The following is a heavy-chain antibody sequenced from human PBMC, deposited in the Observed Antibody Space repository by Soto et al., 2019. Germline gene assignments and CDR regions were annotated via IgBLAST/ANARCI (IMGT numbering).Heavy chain of an antibody. CDR1: GYNLTTYS. CDR3: ARGNSGAFDI. D-gene: IGHD6-19*01. Sequence: QVQLVQSGAEVKKPGASVKVSCKASGYNLTTYSMHWVRQAPGQRLEWMGWMNPLNGDTKYSQRFQGRLTIIRDTSASTAYMELSSLRSEDTAIYYCARGNSGAFDIWGQGTMVTVSS. J-gene: IGHJ3*02. V-gene: IGHV1-3*01. CDR2: MNPLNGDT.